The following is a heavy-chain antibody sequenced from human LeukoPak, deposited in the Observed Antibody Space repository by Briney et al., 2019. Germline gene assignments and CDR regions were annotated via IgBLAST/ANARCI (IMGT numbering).Heavy chain of an antibody. CDR1: GGSISSSSYY. CDR2: IYYSGST. D-gene: IGHD3-22*01. J-gene: IGHJ6*03. V-gene: IGHV4-39*01. Sequence: SESLSLTCTVSGGSISSSSYYWGWIRQPPGKGLEWIGSIYYSGSTYYNPSLKSRVTISVDTSKNQFSLKLSSVTAADTAVYYCARHVRYYDSSRPFYYMDVWGKGTTVTISS. CDR3: ARHVRYYDSSRPFYYMDV.